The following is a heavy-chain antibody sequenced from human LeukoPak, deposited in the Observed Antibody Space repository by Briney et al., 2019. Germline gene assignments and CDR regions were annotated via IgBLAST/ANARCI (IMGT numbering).Heavy chain of an antibody. J-gene: IGHJ6*03. CDR3: ARDGKGAAPTFYYYYYMDV. CDR2: TVYDGSTE. Sequence: GGSLRLSCAASGFTFRSFGMHWVRQAPGKGLEWVAFTVYDGSTEYYADPVQGRFTISRDNSKNTLYLQMNSLRAEDTADYYCARDGKGAAPTFYYYYYMDVWGKGSTVTVSS. V-gene: IGHV3-30*02. D-gene: IGHD6-13*01. CDR1: GFTFRSFG.